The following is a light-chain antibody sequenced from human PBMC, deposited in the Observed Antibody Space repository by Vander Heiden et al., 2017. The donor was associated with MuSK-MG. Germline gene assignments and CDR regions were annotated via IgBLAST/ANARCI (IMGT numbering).Light chain of an antibody. CDR2: GAS. Sequence: EVVMTQSPATLSVSPGERATLSCRASQTISSNLAWYQQKPGQAPRLLIYGASTRATGIPARFSGSGSGTEFTLTISSLQSEDFAVYYCQQYKNWPPITFGQRTRLEI. V-gene: IGKV3-15*01. CDR3: QQYKNWPPIT. J-gene: IGKJ5*01. CDR1: QTISSN.